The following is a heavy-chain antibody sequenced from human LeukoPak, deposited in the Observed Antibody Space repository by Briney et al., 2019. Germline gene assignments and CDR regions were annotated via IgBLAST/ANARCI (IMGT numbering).Heavy chain of an antibody. CDR3: AKDLSIAVAGFFDY. D-gene: IGHD6-19*01. V-gene: IGHV3-23*01. CDR1: GFTFSSYA. CDR2: ISGSGGST. Sequence: PGGSLRLSCAASGFTFSSYAMSWVRQAPGKGLEWVSAISGSGGSTYYADSVRGRFTISRDNSKNTLYLQMNSLRAEDTAVYYCAKDLSIAVAGFFDYWGQGTLVTVSS. J-gene: IGHJ4*02.